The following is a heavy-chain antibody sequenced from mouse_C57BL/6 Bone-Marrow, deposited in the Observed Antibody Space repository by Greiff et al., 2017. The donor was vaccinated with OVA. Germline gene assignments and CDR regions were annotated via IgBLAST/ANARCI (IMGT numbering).Heavy chain of an antibody. D-gene: IGHD2-3*01. J-gene: IGHJ3*01. CDR1: GFPITSGYY. CDR3: AGDRDGYPFAY. V-gene: IGHV12-3*01. CDR2: ITHSGET. Sequence: ESGPGLVKPSQSLFLTCSITGFPITSGYYWIWIRQSPGKPLEWMGYITHSGETFYNPSLQSPISITRETSKNQFFLQLNSVTTEDTAMDHCAGDRDGYPFAYWGQGTLVTVSA.